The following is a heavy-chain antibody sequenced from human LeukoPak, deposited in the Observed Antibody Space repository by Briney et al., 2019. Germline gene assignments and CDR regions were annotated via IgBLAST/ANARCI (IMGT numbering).Heavy chain of an antibody. CDR3: ARDLRSSGYYAFDY. CDR2: ISTSSSYI. J-gene: IGHJ4*02. Sequence: GGSLRLSCAASGFTFSSYSMNWVRQAPGKGLEWVSCISTSSSYIYYADSVKGRSTTSRDNAKNSLYLQMNSLRAEDTAVCYCARDLRSSGYYAFDYWGQGTLVTVSS. D-gene: IGHD3-22*01. V-gene: IGHV3-21*01. CDR1: GFTFSSYS.